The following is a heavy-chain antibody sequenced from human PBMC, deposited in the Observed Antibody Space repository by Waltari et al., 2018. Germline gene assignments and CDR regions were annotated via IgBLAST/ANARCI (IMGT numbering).Heavy chain of an antibody. Sequence: EVQLLESGGGLVQRGGSLRLSCAASGFTFSSYAMSWVRQAPGKGPEWVSSISGKGGSTYSADSVNGRFTISRDNSKNTLYLQMNSLRAEDTAVYYCAKVAYYGSGNYYRNFDYWGQGTLVTVSS. V-gene: IGHV3-23*01. CDR2: ISGKGGST. CDR3: AKVAYYGSGNYYRNFDY. D-gene: IGHD3-10*01. CDR1: GFTFSSYA. J-gene: IGHJ4*02.